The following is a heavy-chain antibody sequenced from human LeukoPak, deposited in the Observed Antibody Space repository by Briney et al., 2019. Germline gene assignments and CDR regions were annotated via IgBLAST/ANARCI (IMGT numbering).Heavy chain of an antibody. D-gene: IGHD2-15*01. CDR1: GFTLSSYS. V-gene: IGHV3-48*02. CDR2: ISLSSTTI. Sequence: GGSLRLSCAASGFTLSSYSMNWVRQAPGKGLEWVSYISLSSTTIYYADSVKGRFTISRDDAKNSLYLQMNSLRDEDTAVYYCARVSGWPWDHWGQGTLVTVSS. CDR3: ARVSGWPWDH. J-gene: IGHJ4*02.